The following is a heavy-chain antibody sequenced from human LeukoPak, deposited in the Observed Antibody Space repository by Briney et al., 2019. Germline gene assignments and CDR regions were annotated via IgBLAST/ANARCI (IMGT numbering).Heavy chain of an antibody. CDR1: GGSFSGYY. CDR3: ARIGSCSSTSCYVWGGYYYYYYMDV. D-gene: IGHD2-2*01. CDR2: INHSGST. V-gene: IGHV4-34*01. Sequence: SETLSLTCAVYGGSFSGYYWSWIRQPPGKGLEWIGEINHSGSTNYNPSLKSRVTISVDTSKNQFSLKLSSVTAADTAVYYCARIGSCSSTSCYVWGGYYYYYYMDVWGKGTTVTVSS. J-gene: IGHJ6*03.